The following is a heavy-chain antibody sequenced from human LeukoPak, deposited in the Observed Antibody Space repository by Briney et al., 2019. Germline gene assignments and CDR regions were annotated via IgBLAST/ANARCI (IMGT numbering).Heavy chain of an antibody. V-gene: IGHV3-30*07. D-gene: IGHD6-19*01. Sequence: GGSLRLSCAASGFTFSNYAMHWVRQAPGKGLEWVAFMAHDESYKLYGDSMKGRFIISRDNSKNTLHLQMNSLRAEDTAVYYCARDMSDGWYKAFDIWGQGTMVTVSS. J-gene: IGHJ3*02. CDR1: GFTFSNYA. CDR3: ARDMSDGWYKAFDI. CDR2: MAHDESYK.